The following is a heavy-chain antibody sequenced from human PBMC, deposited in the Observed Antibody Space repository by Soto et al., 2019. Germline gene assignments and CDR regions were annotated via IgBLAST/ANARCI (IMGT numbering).Heavy chain of an antibody. CDR2: ISTLNGNT. CDR3: ARRVQVWLPDYYGVDV. J-gene: IGHJ6*02. V-gene: IGHV1-18*01. Sequence: QAQLVQSGAEVKKPGASVNVSCKASGYDYVTYAITWVRQRPGQGLEWMGWISTLNGNTNYAQNFQGRVTMTTDTSTRVDHLEMSSLRSDDTAVYYCARRVQVWLPDYYGVDVWGQGTTVTVSS. D-gene: IGHD5-18*01. CDR1: GYDYVTYA.